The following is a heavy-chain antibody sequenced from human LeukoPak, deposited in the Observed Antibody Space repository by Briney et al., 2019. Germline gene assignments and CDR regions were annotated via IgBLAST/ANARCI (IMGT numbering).Heavy chain of an antibody. V-gene: IGHV3-33*01. CDR3: ARGPHLNYYYYGMDV. CDR1: GFTFSSYG. CDR2: IRYDGSNK. J-gene: IGHJ6*02. Sequence: PGGSLRLSCAASGFTFSSYGMHWVRQAPGKGLEWVAVIRYDGSNKYYADSVKGRFTISRDNSKNTLYLQMNSLRAEDTAVYYCARGPHLNYYYYGMDVWGQGTTVTVSS.